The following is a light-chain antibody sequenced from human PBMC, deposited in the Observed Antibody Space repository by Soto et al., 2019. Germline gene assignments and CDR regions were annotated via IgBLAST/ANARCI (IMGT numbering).Light chain of an antibody. J-gene: IGLJ1*01. CDR2: NND. CDR1: SSNIGADYD. CDR3: RSYDSSLSGSYV. Sequence: QSVLSQPPSVSGAPGQRVTISCTGSSSNIGADYDVHWYQFLPGTAPKLLIYNNDNRPSGVPDRFSGSKSGTSASLAITGLQAEDEADYYCRSYDSSLSGSYVFGTGTKVTVL. V-gene: IGLV1-40*01.